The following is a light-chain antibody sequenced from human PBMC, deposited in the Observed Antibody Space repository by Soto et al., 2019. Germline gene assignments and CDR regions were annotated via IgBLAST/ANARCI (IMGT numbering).Light chain of an antibody. CDR1: SSNIGSNN. Sequence: QSVLTQPPSASGTPGQRVTISCSGSSSNIGSNNVNWYQQLPGTAPKLVIYSNIQRPSGVPDRFSGSKSGTSASLAISGLQSDDEADYYCAAWDDSLHVYVFGAGTKVTVL. CDR3: AAWDDSLHVYV. V-gene: IGLV1-44*01. J-gene: IGLJ1*01. CDR2: SNI.